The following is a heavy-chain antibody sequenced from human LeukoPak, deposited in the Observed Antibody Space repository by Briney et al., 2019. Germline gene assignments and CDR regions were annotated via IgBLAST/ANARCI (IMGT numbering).Heavy chain of an antibody. J-gene: IGHJ6*04. Sequence: GGSLRLSCAASGFTFSSYEMNWVRQAPGKGLEWVSYISSSGSTIYYADSVKGRFTISRDNAKNSLYLQMNSLRAEDTAVYYCARDYYGSGSYCNAGMDVWGKGTTVTVSS. D-gene: IGHD3-10*01. V-gene: IGHV3-48*03. CDR3: ARDYYGSGSYCNAGMDV. CDR1: GFTFSSYE. CDR2: ISSSGSTI.